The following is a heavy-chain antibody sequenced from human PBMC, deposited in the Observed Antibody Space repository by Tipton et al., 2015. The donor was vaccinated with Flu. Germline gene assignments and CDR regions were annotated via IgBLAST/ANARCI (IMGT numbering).Heavy chain of an antibody. V-gene: IGHV3-21*01. Sequence: GSLRLSCAASGFTFSSYSMNWVRQAPGKGLEWVSSISSSSSYIYYADSVKGRFTISRDNAKNSLYLQMNSLRAEDTAVYYCAKDILRWAFDFWGQGTMVTVSS. D-gene: IGHD3-3*01. CDR2: ISSSSSYI. CDR3: AKDILRWAFDF. CDR1: GFTFSSYS. J-gene: IGHJ3*01.